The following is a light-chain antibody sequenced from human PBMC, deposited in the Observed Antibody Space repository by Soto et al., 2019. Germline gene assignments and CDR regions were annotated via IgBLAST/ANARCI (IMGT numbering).Light chain of an antibody. CDR1: RVISNS. Sequence: IQITHSPSSVSASVEDKLTITFRPIRVISNSLAWYQQTPGKAPKLLLRGASSLHRGVPSRFSGGGAGTEFTLTISSLQPEDFATYYCQQTSAFPRTFGQGTKVDVK. J-gene: IGKJ2*01. V-gene: IGKV1-12*01. CDR3: QQTSAFPRT. CDR2: GAS.